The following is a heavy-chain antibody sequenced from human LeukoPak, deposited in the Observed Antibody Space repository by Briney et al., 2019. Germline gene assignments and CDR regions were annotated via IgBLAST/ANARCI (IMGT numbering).Heavy chain of an antibody. D-gene: IGHD2-2*01. J-gene: IGHJ6*02. CDR3: ARDWPGLVVVPAAIHYYYYGMDV. V-gene: IGHV1-18*01. CDR2: ISAYSGNT. Sequence: GASVKVSCKASGYTFTSYGISWVRQAPGQGLEWMGWISAYSGNTNYAQKLQGRVTMTTDTSTSTAYMELRSLRSDDTAVYSCARDWPGLVVVPAAIHYYYYGMDVWGQGTTVTVSS. CDR1: GYTFTSYG.